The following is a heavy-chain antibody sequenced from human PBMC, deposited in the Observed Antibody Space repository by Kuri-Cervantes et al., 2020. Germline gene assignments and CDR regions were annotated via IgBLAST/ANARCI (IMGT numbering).Heavy chain of an antibody. CDR1: GGFITSEH. J-gene: IGHJ5*02. V-gene: IGHV4-59*13. CDR2: TYKSGDI. Sequence: SETLSLTCNVSGGFITSEHCSWIRQAPGKGLEWIGRTYKSGDIKYNPSLKSRVTISVDTSKKQFSLRVTSVTAADTAVYYCATYNEGEIGRGSWGQGTLVTVSS. D-gene: IGHD5-24*01. CDR3: ATYNEGEIGRGS.